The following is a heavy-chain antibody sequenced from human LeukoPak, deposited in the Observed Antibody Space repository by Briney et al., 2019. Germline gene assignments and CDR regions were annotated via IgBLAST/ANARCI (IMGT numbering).Heavy chain of an antibody. Sequence: PGGSLRLSCAASGFTFSRYWMHCVRQTPGKGLVWVSRITSDGSGTAYADSVKGRFTISRDNVKNTLFLQMNSLRAEDTAVYYCARDGDSTVDFDYWGQGSLVTVSS. CDR2: ITSDGSGT. V-gene: IGHV3-74*01. CDR3: ARDGDSTVDFDY. CDR1: GFTFSRYW. D-gene: IGHD4-23*01. J-gene: IGHJ4*02.